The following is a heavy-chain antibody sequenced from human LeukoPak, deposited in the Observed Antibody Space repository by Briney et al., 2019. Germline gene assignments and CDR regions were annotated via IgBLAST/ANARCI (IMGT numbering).Heavy chain of an antibody. CDR1: GGSINNYY. CDR3: ARDSSTVTTRHFDY. J-gene: IGHJ4*02. V-gene: IGHV4-59*01. D-gene: IGHD4-17*01. CDR2: VYYTGST. Sequence: PSETLSLTCTVSGGSINNYYWTWIRQPPGKGLECIGYVYYTGSTYYNPSLKSRVTISVDSSKNQFSPKLNSVTAADTAVYYCARDSSTVTTRHFDYWGQGTLVTVSS.